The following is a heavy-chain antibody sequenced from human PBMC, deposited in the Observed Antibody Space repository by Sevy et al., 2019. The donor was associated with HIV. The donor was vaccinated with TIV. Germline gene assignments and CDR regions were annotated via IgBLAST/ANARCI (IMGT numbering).Heavy chain of an antibody. D-gene: IGHD2-2*01. CDR1: GFTFSSYE. CDR2: ISSSGSTI. Sequence: GGSLRLSCAASGFTFSSYEMNWVRQAPGNGLEWVSYISSSGSTIYYADSVKGRFTISRDNAKNSLYLQMNSLRAEDTAVYYCYLPAAPAWPLGYSGQRTMVTVSS. J-gene: IGHJ4*02. CDR3: YLPAAPAWPLGY. V-gene: IGHV3-48*03.